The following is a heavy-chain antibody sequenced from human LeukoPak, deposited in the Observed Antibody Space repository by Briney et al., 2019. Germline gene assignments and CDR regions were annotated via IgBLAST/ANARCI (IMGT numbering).Heavy chain of an antibody. V-gene: IGHV3-23*01. CDR1: GFRFSIYA. Sequence: GGSLRLSCAASGFRFSIYAMGWVRQAPGRGLEWVSGISRSGDSTYYAGSVKGRFTISRDNSKNTLYLQMNSLRAEDTAVYYCAKSAGYCSSPSCEIDYWGQGTLVTVSS. CDR2: ISRSGDST. D-gene: IGHD2-2*01. J-gene: IGHJ4*02. CDR3: AKSAGYCSSPSCEIDY.